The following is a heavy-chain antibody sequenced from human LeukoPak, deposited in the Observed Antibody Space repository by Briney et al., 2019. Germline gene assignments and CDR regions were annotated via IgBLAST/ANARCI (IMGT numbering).Heavy chain of an antibody. CDR2: ITSSSTNI. CDR1: GFTFNTYS. D-gene: IGHD6-19*01. V-gene: IGHV3-48*04. Sequence: PGRSLRLSCAASGFTFNTYSMNWVRQAPGKGLEWLSYITSSSTNIYYADSVKGRFTISRDNAKKLLYLQTNSLRAEDTALYYCARDMSFSTSDWYAELDNWGQGTLVTV. CDR3: ARDMSFSTSDWYAELDN. J-gene: IGHJ4*02.